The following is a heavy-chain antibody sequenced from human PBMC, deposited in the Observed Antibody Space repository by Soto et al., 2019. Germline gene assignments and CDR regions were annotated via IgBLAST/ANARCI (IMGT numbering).Heavy chain of an antibody. CDR2: IYYSGST. V-gene: IGHV4-59*01. CDR3: ARDSARVPAAGYNWFDP. J-gene: IGHJ5*02. Sequence: SETLSLTCTVSGGSISSYYWSWIRQPPGKGLEWIGYIYYSGSTNYNPSLKSRVTISVDTSKNQFSLKLSSVTAADTAVYYCARDSARVPAAGYNWFDPWGQGTLVTVSS. D-gene: IGHD2-2*01. CDR1: GGSISSYY.